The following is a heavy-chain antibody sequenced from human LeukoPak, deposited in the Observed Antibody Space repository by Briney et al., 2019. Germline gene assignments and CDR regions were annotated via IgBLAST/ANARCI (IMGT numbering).Heavy chain of an antibody. V-gene: IGHV4-39*01. CDR2: IYYSGST. CDR3: ARHVEIAVAGPIDY. D-gene: IGHD6-19*01. CDR1: GGSISSSRDY. J-gene: IGHJ4*02. Sequence: PSETLSLTCTVSGGSISSSRDYWGWIRQPPGKGLEWIGSIYYSGSTYYNPSLKSRVTISVDTSKNQFSLKLSSVTAADMAVYYCARHVEIAVAGPIDYWGQGTLVTVSS.